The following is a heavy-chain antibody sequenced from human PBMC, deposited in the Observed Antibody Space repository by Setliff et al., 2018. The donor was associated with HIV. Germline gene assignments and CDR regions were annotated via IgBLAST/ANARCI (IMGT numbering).Heavy chain of an antibody. J-gene: IGHJ4*02. CDR3: ARDSGATAFDY. D-gene: IGHD1-26*01. CDR2: INPSGGST. Sequence: ASVKVSCKASGYTFINYAMNWVRQAPGQGLEWMGIINPSGGSTSYAQKFQGRVTITTDESTSTAYMELSSLRSEDTAVYYCARDSGATAFDYWGQGTLVTVSS. V-gene: IGHV1-46*01. CDR1: GYTFINYA.